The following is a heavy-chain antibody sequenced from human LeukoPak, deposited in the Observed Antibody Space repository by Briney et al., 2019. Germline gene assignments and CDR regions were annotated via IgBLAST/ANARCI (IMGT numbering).Heavy chain of an antibody. D-gene: IGHD6-13*01. Sequence: GGSLRLSCVGSGFIFDDYAMSWVRQAPGKGLECVASIDWNGANTVYADSVKGRFTISRDNSKNTLYLQMNSLRAEDTAVYYCAKAIAAAGNFDYWGQGTLVTVSS. V-gene: IGHV3-20*04. J-gene: IGHJ4*02. CDR2: IDWNGANT. CDR3: AKAIAAAGNFDY. CDR1: GFIFDDYA.